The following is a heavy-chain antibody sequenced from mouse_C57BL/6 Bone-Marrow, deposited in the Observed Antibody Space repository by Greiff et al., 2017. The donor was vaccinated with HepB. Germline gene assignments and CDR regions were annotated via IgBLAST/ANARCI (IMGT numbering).Heavy chain of an antibody. CDR3: AREGIGGRKLSIDYDVFDY. Sequence: VQLKQSGPELVKPGASVKIPCKASGYTFTDYNMDWVKQSHGKSLEWIGDINPNNGGTIYNQKFKGKATLTVDKSYSTAYMELRSLTSEDTAVYYCAREGIGGRKLSIDYDVFDYWGQGTTLTVSS. D-gene: IGHD2-4*01. CDR1: GYTFTDYN. V-gene: IGHV1-18*01. J-gene: IGHJ2*01. CDR2: INPNNGGT.